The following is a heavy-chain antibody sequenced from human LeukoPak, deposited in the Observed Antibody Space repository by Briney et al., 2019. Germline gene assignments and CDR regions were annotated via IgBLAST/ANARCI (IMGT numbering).Heavy chain of an antibody. Sequence: GGSLRLSCVASGFTFSSYAMHWVRQAPGKGLEWVAVISYDGSNKYEADSVKGRFTISRDNSKSTLFLQMNSLRAEDTAVYYCAKQLGYCSDGSCYFPYWGQGTLVTVSS. D-gene: IGHD2-15*01. CDR1: GFTFSSYA. J-gene: IGHJ4*02. V-gene: IGHV3-30-3*02. CDR3: AKQLGYCSDGSCYFPY. CDR2: ISYDGSNK.